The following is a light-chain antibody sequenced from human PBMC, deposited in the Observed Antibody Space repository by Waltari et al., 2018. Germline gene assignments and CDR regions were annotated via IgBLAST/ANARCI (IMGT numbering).Light chain of an antibody. CDR3: QQYNNWPPWT. CDR1: QSFSSN. V-gene: IGKV3-15*01. J-gene: IGKJ1*01. CDR2: GGS. Sequence: EIVMTQSPATLSVSPGERATLSCRASQSFSSNVAWYQQKPGQAHRLLIYGGSTRATGITARFSGSGSGTEFTLTISSLQSEDFAVYYCQQYNNWPPWTFGQGTKVEIK.